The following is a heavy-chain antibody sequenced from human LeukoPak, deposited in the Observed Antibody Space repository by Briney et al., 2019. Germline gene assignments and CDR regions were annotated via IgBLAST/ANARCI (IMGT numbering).Heavy chain of an antibody. CDR1: GDSITSYF. J-gene: IGHJ2*01. CDR3: ARLSSSWYQDWYFDL. V-gene: IGHV4-4*07. CDR2: IYTSGSP. Sequence: PSETLSLTCTVSGDSITSYFWSWIRQPPGKGLEWIGRIYTSGSPNYNPSLKSRVTMSVDTSKNQFSLKLSSVTAADTAVYYCARLSSSWYQDWYFDLWGRGTLVTVSS. D-gene: IGHD6-13*01.